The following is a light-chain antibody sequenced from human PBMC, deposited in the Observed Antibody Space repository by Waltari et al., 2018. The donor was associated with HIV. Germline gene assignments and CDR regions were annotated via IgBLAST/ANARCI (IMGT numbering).Light chain of an antibody. J-gene: IGKJ4*01. V-gene: IGKV3-11*01. CDR3: QQRSNWPLT. CDR1: QSVSSY. Sequence: EIVLTQSPATLSLSPGERATLSCRASQSVSSYLAWYQHKPGQSPRLLIYDASNRATGISARFSGDGSGTAFTLTISSLEPEDFAVYYCQQRSNWPLTFGGGTKVEIE. CDR2: DAS.